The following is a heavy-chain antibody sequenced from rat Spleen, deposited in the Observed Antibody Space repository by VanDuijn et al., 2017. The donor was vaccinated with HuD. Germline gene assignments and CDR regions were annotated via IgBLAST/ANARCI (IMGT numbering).Heavy chain of an antibody. J-gene: IGHJ2*01. CDR2: IINDGSRT. D-gene: IGHD5-1*01. V-gene: IGHV5-17*01. CDR1: GFTFSEYA. CDR3: VKHGAGTSLYYFDY. Sequence: EVQLVESGGGLVQPGRSLKFSCAASGFTFSEYAVAWVRQAPEKGLEWVATIINDGSRTYYRDSVKGRFTISRDNAKSILYLQMNGLRSEDTATYFCVKHGAGTSLYYFDYWGQGVMVTVSS.